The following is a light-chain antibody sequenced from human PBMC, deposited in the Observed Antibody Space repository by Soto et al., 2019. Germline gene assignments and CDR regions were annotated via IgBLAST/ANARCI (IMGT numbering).Light chain of an antibody. Sequence: QAVVTQSPSASASLGASVKLTCTLSSGHSSYAIAWHQQQPEKGPRYLMKLNSDGSHSKGDGIPDRFSGSSSGAERYLTISRRQSEDEANYYCPTWGTGGVVFGGGTKLTVL. V-gene: IGLV4-69*01. CDR1: SGHSSYA. CDR2: LNSDGSH. CDR3: PTWGTGGVV. J-gene: IGLJ2*01.